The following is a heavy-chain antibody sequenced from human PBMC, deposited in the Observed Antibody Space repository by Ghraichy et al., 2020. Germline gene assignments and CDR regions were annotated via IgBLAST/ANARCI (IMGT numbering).Heavy chain of an antibody. Sequence: ASVKVSCKTSGYTFSTAGISWVRQAPGQGLEWMGWISTYNGVTGYAQNVQGRVTVTTDTSTSTAYMELRSLRSDDTAMYYCARQSGSYGYYFDYWGPGTLVTVSS. D-gene: IGHD1-26*01. CDR3: ARQSGSYGYYFDY. CDR2: ISTYNGVT. V-gene: IGHV1-18*01. CDR1: GYTFSTAG. J-gene: IGHJ4*02.